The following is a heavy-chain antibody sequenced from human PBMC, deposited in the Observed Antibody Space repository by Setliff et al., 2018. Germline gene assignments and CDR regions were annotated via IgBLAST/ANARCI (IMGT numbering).Heavy chain of an antibody. Sequence: GASVKVSCKASGYTFTDYGVTWVRQAPGQGLEWVGWISPYTGDAYYAPKFQGRVSLTTDTSTTTAYMDLRSLRPDDTAIYFCSRIVRFCTRTSCQRLSGDDYWGQGTLVTVSS. V-gene: IGHV1-18*01. CDR3: SRIVRFCTRTSCQRLSGDDY. CDR1: GYTFTDYG. J-gene: IGHJ4*02. CDR2: ISPYTGDA. D-gene: IGHD2-2*01.